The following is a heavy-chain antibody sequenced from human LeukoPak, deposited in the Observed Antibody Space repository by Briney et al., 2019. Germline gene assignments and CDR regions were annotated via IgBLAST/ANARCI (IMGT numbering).Heavy chain of an antibody. Sequence: GASVKVSCKASGYTFTSYDINWVRQATGQGLEWMGWMNPNSGNTGYAQKFQGRVTITRNTSISTAYMELSSLRSEDTAVYYCVRGRGSSGSYYYYYMDVWGKGTTVTVSS. CDR2: MNPNSGNT. CDR3: VRGRGSSGSYYYYYMDV. D-gene: IGHD6-6*01. V-gene: IGHV1-8*03. CDR1: GYTFTSYD. J-gene: IGHJ6*03.